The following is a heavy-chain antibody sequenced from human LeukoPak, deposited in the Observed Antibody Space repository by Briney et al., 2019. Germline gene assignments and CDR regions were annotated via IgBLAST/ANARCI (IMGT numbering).Heavy chain of an antibody. CDR2: IYYSGST. Sequence: SETLSLACTVSGGSISSYYWSWIRQPPGKGLEWIGYIYYSGSTNYNPSLKSRVTISVDTSKNQFSLKLSSVTAADTAVYYCARISDPYYFDYWGQGTPVTVSS. CDR3: ARISDPYYFDY. CDR1: GGSISSYY. J-gene: IGHJ4*02. V-gene: IGHV4-59*08. D-gene: IGHD3-3*01.